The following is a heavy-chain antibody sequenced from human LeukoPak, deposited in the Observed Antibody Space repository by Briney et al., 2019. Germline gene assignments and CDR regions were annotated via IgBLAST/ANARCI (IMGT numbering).Heavy chain of an antibody. V-gene: IGHV3-23*01. Sequence: PGGSLRLSCAASGFTFSSYAMSWVRQAPGKGLEWVSAISGSGGSTYYADSVKGRFTISRDNSKNTLYLQMNSLRAEDTAVYYCANPICSSTSCYSHDAFDIWGQGTMVSVAS. CDR3: ANPICSSTSCYSHDAFDI. CDR1: GFTFSSYA. J-gene: IGHJ3*02. D-gene: IGHD2-2*02. CDR2: ISGSGGST.